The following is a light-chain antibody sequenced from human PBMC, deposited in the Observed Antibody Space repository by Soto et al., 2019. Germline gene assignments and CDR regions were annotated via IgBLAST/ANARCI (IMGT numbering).Light chain of an antibody. CDR1: ENVDIY. J-gene: IGKJ4*01. V-gene: IGKV3-11*01. Sequence: ETVLTQSPATLSLSPGERATLSCRASENVDIYLAWYQQKPGQAPRLLIYDGSNRATGIPARFSGSGSGTDFTLNISRLEPEDFAVYYCQQRRNWPPLTFGGGNRVEIK. CDR2: DGS. CDR3: QQRRNWPPLT.